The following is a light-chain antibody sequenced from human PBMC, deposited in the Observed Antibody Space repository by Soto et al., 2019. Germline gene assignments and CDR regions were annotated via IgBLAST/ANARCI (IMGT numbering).Light chain of an antibody. CDR3: QQYSSSPPEFT. CDR1: QSVSSNY. CDR2: GAS. J-gene: IGKJ3*01. Sequence: EIVLTQSPGTLSVSPGERVTLSCRASQSVSSNYLAWYQQRPGQAPRLVIFGASYRATGIPDRFSGSGSGTDFALTISRLEPEDFAVYYCQQYSSSPPEFTFGPGTKVDNK. V-gene: IGKV3-20*01.